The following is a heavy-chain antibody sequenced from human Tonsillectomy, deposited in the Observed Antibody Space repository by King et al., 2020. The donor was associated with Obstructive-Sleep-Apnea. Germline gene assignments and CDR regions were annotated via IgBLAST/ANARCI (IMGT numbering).Heavy chain of an antibody. J-gene: IGHJ6*02. V-gene: IGHV3-23*04. CDR1: GFTFSSYA. CDR2: ISASGGST. Sequence: VQLVESGGGLVQPGGSLRLSCAASGFTFSSYAMSWVRQAPGKGLAWVSSISASGGSTNYADSVKGRFTISRDNSKNTLSLQMNSLRAEDTAVYYCAKQGTIFGVVTEVDYYGMDVWGQGTTVTVSS. CDR3: AKQGTIFGVVTEVDYYGMDV. D-gene: IGHD3-3*01.